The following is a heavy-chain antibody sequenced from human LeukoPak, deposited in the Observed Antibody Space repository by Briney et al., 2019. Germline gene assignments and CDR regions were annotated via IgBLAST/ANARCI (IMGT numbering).Heavy chain of an antibody. V-gene: IGHV3-7*01. CDR3: ARDKPRGSYYGSILDS. CDR1: GFTFSSYW. J-gene: IGHJ4*02. CDR2: IRDDGGEI. Sequence: GESLKISCEASGFTFSSYWMSWVRQAPGKGLEWVANIRDDGGEIYYVDSVKGRFTISRDNAKSSLFLQMNSLRAEDAAVYYCARDKPRGSYYGSILDSWGQGTLVTVSS. D-gene: IGHD1-26*01.